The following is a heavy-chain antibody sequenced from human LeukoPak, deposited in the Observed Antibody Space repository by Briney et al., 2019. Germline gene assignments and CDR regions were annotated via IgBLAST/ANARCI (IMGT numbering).Heavy chain of an antibody. CDR3: ATYSGTYRDY. J-gene: IGHJ4*02. V-gene: IGHV3-21*01. D-gene: IGHD1-26*01. CDR1: GFTFSNYD. CDR2: ITSGSTYV. Sequence: GGSLRLSCAASGFTFSNYDMSWVRQAPGKGLEWVSSITSGSTYVFYADSVKGRFTISRDNAKNSLYLQMSSLRADDTAVYYCATYSGTYRDYWGQGTLVTVSS.